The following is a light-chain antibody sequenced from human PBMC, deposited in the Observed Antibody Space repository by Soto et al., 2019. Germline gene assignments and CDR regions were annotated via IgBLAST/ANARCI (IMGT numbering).Light chain of an antibody. CDR2: RNN. Sequence: QAVLTQPPSVSAAAGQKVTISCSGSSSNIGSAYIYWYQHLPGTAPKLLIYRNNQRPSGVPDRFSASKSGTSASLAISGLRSEDDADYYCAAWDDSLVVFGGGTKLTVL. CDR1: SSNIGSAY. CDR3: AAWDDSLVV. J-gene: IGLJ2*01. V-gene: IGLV1-47*01.